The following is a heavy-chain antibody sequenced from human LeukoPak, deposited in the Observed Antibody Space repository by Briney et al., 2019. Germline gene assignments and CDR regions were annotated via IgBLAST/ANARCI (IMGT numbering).Heavy chain of an antibody. CDR1: GFSFSSYA. CDR3: AKRGRGYSAFDY. CDR2: ISGSGGST. D-gene: IGHD3-22*01. Sequence: GGSLCLSCAASGFSFSSYAMSWVRQAPGKGLEWAWAISGSGGSTYYADSVKGRFTISRDNSKTTLYLQMTSLRAEDTAVYYCAKRGRGYSAFDYWGQGTLVTVSS. V-gene: IGHV3-23*01. J-gene: IGHJ4*02.